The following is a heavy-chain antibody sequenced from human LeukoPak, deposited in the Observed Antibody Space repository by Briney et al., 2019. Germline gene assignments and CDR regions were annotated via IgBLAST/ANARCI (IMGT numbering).Heavy chain of an antibody. J-gene: IGHJ4*02. CDR2: INPSGGST. Sequence: ASVKVSCKASGYTFTNYYIHWVRQAPGQGLECMGIINPSGGSTSYAQKFQGRVTMTRDMSTSTVYIELSSLRSEDTAVYYCARDFGSGWSFLGYFDYWGQGTLVTVSS. V-gene: IGHV1-46*01. CDR3: ARDFGSGWSFLGYFDY. D-gene: IGHD6-19*01. CDR1: GYTFTNYY.